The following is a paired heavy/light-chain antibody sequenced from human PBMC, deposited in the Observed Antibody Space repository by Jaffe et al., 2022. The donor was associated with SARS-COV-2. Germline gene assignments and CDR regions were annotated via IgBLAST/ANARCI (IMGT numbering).Light chain of an antibody. CDR1: QGISNN. V-gene: IGKV1-9*01. CDR2: AAS. CDR3: QQLSDYPIT. Sequence: DIQLTQSPSFLSASVGDRVTITCRASQGISNNLAWYQQDPGKAPKLLIYAASTLQTGVPSRFSGSGSGTEFTLTISSLQPEDFATYYCQQLSDYPITLGQGTRLEIK. J-gene: IGKJ5*01.
Heavy chain of an antibody. V-gene: IGHV4-61*02. Sequence: QVQLQESGPGLVKPSETLSLTCTVSYESITSGSYYWSWIRQPAGKGLEWIGRIESRGTTKYNPSLNSRVTISLDTSKNQFFLKLTSVTAADTAVYFCARGHSGSYYFYWGQGTLVTVSS. CDR3: ARGHSGSYYFY. J-gene: IGHJ4*02. D-gene: IGHD1-26*01. CDR1: YESITSGSYY. CDR2: IESRGTT.